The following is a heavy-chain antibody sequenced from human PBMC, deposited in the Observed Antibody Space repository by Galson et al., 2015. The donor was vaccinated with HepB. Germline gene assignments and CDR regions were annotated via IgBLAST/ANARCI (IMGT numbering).Heavy chain of an antibody. CDR1: GFSFSSSW. V-gene: IGHV3-7*01. CDR3: TKWGEMFYGSGFDY. J-gene: IGHJ4*02. CDR2: IQKDGDEK. D-gene: IGHD6-19*01. Sequence: SLRLSCAASGFSFSSSWMSWVRQAPGKGLEWVATIQKDGDEKYYVDSVKGRFTISRDNAKNSLYLQMDSLRPEDTAVYYCTKWGEMFYGSGFDYWGQGTLVTVSS.